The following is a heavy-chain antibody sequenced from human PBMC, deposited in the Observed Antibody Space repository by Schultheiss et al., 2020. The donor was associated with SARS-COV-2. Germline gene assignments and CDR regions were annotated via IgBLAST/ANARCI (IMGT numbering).Heavy chain of an antibody. D-gene: IGHD3-3*01. Sequence: SCKASGGTFSSYAMSWVRQAPGKGLEWVSAISGSGGSTYYADSVKGRFTISRDNSKNTLYLQMNSLRAEDTAVYYCAKDSRYYAIFGVVIPPDYWGQGTLVTVSS. V-gene: IGHV3-23*01. CDR1: GGTFSSYA. CDR2: ISGSGGST. CDR3: AKDSRYYAIFGVVIPPDY. J-gene: IGHJ4*02.